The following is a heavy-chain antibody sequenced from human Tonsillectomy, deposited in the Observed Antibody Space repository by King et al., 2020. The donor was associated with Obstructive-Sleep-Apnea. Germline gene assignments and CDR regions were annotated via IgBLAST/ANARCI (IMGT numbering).Heavy chain of an antibody. CDR2: ISWDGGST. CDR3: AKDMYPMIVVEPPRPLDY. Sequence: VQLVESGGVVVQPGGSLRLSCAASGFTFDDYAMHWVRQAPGKGLEWVSLISWDGGSTYYADSVKGRFTISRDNSKNSLYLQMNSLRAEDTALYYCAKDMYPMIVVEPPRPLDYWGQGTLAT. V-gene: IGHV3-43D*03. D-gene: IGHD3-22*01. J-gene: IGHJ4*02. CDR1: GFTFDDYA.